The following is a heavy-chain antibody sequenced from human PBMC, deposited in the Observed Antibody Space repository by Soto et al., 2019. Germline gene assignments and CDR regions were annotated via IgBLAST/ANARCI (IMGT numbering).Heavy chain of an antibody. CDR2: ISWNSGSI. Sequence: SLRVSCAASGFTFDDYAMHWVRQAPGKGLEWVSGISWNSGSIGYADSVKGRFTISRDNVKNSLYLQMNSLRAEDTALYYCAKEKFGIAAAGSKSGWPFDYWGQGTLVTVSS. CDR3: AKEKFGIAAAGSKSGWPFDY. J-gene: IGHJ4*02. CDR1: GFTFDDYA. V-gene: IGHV3-9*01. D-gene: IGHD6-13*01.